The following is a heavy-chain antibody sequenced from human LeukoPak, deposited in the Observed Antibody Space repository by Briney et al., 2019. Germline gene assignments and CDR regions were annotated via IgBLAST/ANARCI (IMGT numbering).Heavy chain of an antibody. CDR3: ARLNYYYYMDV. CDR1: GFTFSSYS. V-gene: IGHV3-48*04. D-gene: IGHD3-16*01. CDR2: ISSSGSTI. Sequence: GGSLRLSCAASGFTFSSYSMNWVHQAPGKGLEWVSYISSSGSTIYYADSVKGRFTISRDNAKNSLYLQMNSLRAEDTAVYYCARLNYYYYMDVWGKGTTVTVSS. J-gene: IGHJ6*03.